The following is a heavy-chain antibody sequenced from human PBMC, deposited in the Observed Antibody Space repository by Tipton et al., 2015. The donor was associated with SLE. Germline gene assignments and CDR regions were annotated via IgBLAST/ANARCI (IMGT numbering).Heavy chain of an antibody. CDR3: ARSPRGSSWLFDY. CDR2: IYYSGST. Sequence: TLSLTCTVSGGSISSSSYYWGWIRQPPGKGLEWIGSIYYSGSTYFNPSLKSRVTISVDTSKNQFSLKLSSVTAADTAVYFCARSPRGSSWLFDYWGQGALVTVSS. J-gene: IGHJ4*02. D-gene: IGHD6-13*01. V-gene: IGHV4-39*07. CDR1: GGSISSSSYY.